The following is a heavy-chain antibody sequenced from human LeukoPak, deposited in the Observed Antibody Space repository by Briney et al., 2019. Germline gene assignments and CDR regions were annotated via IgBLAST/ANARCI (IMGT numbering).Heavy chain of an antibody. CDR2: INHSGYT. J-gene: IGHJ3*02. Sequence: SETLSLTCAVYGGSFSGHFWSWIRQPPGKGLEWIGEINHSGYTNYNPSLKSRVTISVDTSKKWLSLELTSVTAADTAIYYCAREYTTSSTAFDIWGQGTTVTVSS. D-gene: IGHD6-6*01. V-gene: IGHV4-34*01. CDR1: GGSFSGHF. CDR3: AREYTTSSTAFDI.